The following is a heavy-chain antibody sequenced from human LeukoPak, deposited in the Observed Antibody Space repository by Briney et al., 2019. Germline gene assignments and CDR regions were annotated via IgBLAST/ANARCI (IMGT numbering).Heavy chain of an antibody. J-gene: IGHJ6*02. CDR3: ARDLISPEYYYYYYGMDV. CDR1: GYTFTSYD. V-gene: IGHV1-8*01. CDR2: MNPNSGNT. Sequence: GASVKVSCKASGYTFTSYDINWVRQATGQGLEWMGWMNPNSGNTGYAQKFQGRVTMTRNTSISTAYMELSSLRSEDTAVYYCARDLISPEYYYYYYGMDVWGQGTTVTVSS.